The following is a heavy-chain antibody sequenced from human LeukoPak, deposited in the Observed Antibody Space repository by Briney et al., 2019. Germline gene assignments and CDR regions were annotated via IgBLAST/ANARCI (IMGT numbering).Heavy chain of an antibody. Sequence: RGSLRLSCAASGFTFSSYSMNWVRQAPGKGLEWVSSISSSSSYIYYADSVKGRFTISRDNAKNSLYLQMNSLRAEDTAVYYCARDPPTYYYGSGRGAFDIWGQGTMVTVSS. D-gene: IGHD3-10*01. V-gene: IGHV3-21*01. J-gene: IGHJ3*02. CDR3: ARDPPTYYYGSGRGAFDI. CDR1: GFTFSSYS. CDR2: ISSSSSYI.